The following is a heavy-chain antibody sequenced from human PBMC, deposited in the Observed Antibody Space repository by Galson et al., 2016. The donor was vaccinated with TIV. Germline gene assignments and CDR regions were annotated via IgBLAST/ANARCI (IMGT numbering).Heavy chain of an antibody. CDR3: ARDTASGTYSGKDASDI. CDR2: IQYSGRT. V-gene: IGHV4-39*06. CDR1: GGSISDNSYY. J-gene: IGHJ3*02. D-gene: IGHD1-26*01. Sequence: ETLSLTCTVSGGSISDNSYYWGCIRQPPGKGLEWIGSIQYSGRTYYYPSLKSRVTISVDTSKNHFPLKLSSVTAADTAVYYWARDTASGTYSGKDASDIWGQGKMVTVSS.